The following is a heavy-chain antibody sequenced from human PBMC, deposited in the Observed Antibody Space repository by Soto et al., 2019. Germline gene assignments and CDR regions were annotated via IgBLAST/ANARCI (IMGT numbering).Heavy chain of an antibody. J-gene: IGHJ3*02. D-gene: IGHD3-22*01. Sequence: PGGSLRLSCAASGFTFSDYYMSWVRQAPGKGLEWVSSISAAGGSSYFADSVKGRFTVSRDNSKNILYLQMNSLRAEDTAVYYCANHYYDSSGYYGDAFDIWGQGTMVTVSS. CDR2: ISAAGGSS. V-gene: IGHV3-23*01. CDR1: GFTFSDYY. CDR3: ANHYYDSSGYYGDAFDI.